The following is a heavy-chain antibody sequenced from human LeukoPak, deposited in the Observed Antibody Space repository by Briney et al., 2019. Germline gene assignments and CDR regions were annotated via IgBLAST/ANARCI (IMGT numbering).Heavy chain of an antibody. V-gene: IGHV1-18*01. Sequence: ASVKVSCKASGYTFTSYGISWVRQAPGQGLEWMGWISAYNGNTNYAQKLQGRVTMTTDTSTSTAYMELSRLRSDDTAVYYCAELGFSSGWAYFDYWGQGTLVTVSS. CDR2: ISAYNGNT. CDR3: AELGFSSGWAYFDY. CDR1: GYTFTSYG. J-gene: IGHJ4*02. D-gene: IGHD6-19*01.